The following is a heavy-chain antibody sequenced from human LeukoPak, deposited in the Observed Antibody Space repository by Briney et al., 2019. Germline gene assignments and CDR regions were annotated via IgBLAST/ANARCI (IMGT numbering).Heavy chain of an antibody. J-gene: IGHJ6*02. Sequence: GGSLRLSCAASGFTFDDYAMHWVRQAPGKGLGWVSGISWNSGSIGYADSVKGRFTISRDNAKNSLYLQMNSLRAEDTALYYCAKDMGESIAVAGTTNYYYYYGMDVWGQGTTVTVSS. D-gene: IGHD6-19*01. CDR3: AKDMGESIAVAGTTNYYYYYGMDV. CDR1: GFTFDDYA. V-gene: IGHV3-9*01. CDR2: ISWNSGSI.